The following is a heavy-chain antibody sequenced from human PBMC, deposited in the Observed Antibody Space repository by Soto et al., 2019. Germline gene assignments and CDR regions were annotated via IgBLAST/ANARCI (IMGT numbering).Heavy chain of an antibody. V-gene: IGHV3-30-3*01. CDR3: ARVSIAVAGIAYYFDY. Sequence: QVQLVESGGGVVQPGRSLRLSCAASGFSFSSCAMHWVRQAPGKGLEWVAVVSHDGSNKYYADSVKGRVTISRDNSINXSYLQMNSLRAEDTAVYYCARVSIAVAGIAYYFDYWGQGTLVTVSS. J-gene: IGHJ4*02. D-gene: IGHD6-19*01. CDR2: VSHDGSNK. CDR1: GFSFSSCA.